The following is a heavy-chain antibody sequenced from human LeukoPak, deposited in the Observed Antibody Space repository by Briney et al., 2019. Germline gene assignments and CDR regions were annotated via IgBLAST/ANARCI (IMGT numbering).Heavy chain of an antibody. CDR1: GYPITNGYY. CDR2: IYHSGST. J-gene: IGHJ5*02. V-gene: IGHV4-38-2*01. D-gene: IGHD3-22*01. Sequence: PSETLSLTCAVSGYPITNGYYWGWIRQPPGKGLEWIGSIYHSGSTYYNPSLKSRVTISLDTSKSQFSLKLHSVTAADTAVYCCARFQISADRPFDPWGQGTLVTVSS. CDR3: ARFQISADRPFDP.